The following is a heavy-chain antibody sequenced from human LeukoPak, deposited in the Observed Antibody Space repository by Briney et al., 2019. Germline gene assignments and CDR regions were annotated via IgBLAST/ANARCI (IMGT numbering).Heavy chain of an antibody. J-gene: IGHJ6*03. Sequence: GGSLRLSCAASGFTFSSSAMSWVRQAPGKGLEWVSSISGSGSGGSTYYADSVKGRFTISRDNAKNSLYLQMNSLRAEDTAVYYCARDGVTAYYYYYYMDVWGKGTTVTISS. CDR1: GFTFSSSA. D-gene: IGHD2-21*02. CDR3: ARDGVTAYYYYYYMDV. V-gene: IGHV3-23*01. CDR2: ISGSGSGGST.